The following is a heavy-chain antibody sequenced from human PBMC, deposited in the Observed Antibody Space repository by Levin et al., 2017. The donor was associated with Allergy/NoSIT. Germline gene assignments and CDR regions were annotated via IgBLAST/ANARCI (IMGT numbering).Heavy chain of an antibody. CDR2: ISSGGSYI. V-gene: IGHV3-21*01. D-gene: IGHD2-8*01. CDR1: GFTFSSYR. Sequence: GGSLRLSCAASGFTFSSYRMNWARQAPGKGLEWVATISSGGSYIYYADSVKGRFTISRDNAKNSLFLEMNNLRAEDTAVYYCAKVNGYCSTSTCYNNWSDPWGQGTLVTVSS. J-gene: IGHJ5*02. CDR3: AKVNGYCSTSTCYNNWSDP.